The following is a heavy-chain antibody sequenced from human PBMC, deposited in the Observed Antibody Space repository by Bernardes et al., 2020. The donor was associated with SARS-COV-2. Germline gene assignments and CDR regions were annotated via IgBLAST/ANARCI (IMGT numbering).Heavy chain of an antibody. Sequence: GGSLRLSCAASGFTFSSYWMSWVRQAPGKGLEWVANIKQDGSEKYYVDSVKGRFTISRDNAKNSLYLQMNSLRAEDTAVYYCARPRGIVVVPAARGPNWFDPWGKGTLVTVSS. CDR1: GFTFSSYW. V-gene: IGHV3-7*04. J-gene: IGHJ5*02. CDR2: IKQDGSEK. CDR3: ARPRGIVVVPAARGPNWFDP. D-gene: IGHD2-2*01.